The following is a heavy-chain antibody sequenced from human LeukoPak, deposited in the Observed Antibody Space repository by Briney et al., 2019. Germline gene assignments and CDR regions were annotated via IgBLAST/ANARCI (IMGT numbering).Heavy chain of an antibody. Sequence: GGSLRLSCAASGFTVSSNYMSWVRQAPGKGLEWVSVIYSGGSTYYADSVKGRFTISRDNSKSTLYLQVNSLRAEDTAVYYCARVGGLRVWNYDTRVAFDIWGQGTMVTVSS. J-gene: IGHJ3*02. CDR1: GFTVSSNY. D-gene: IGHD1-7*01. CDR3: ARVGGLRVWNYDTRVAFDI. V-gene: IGHV3-66*01. CDR2: IYSGGST.